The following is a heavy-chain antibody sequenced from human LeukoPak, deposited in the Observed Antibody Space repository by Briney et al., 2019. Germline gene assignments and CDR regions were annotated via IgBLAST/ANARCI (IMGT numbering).Heavy chain of an antibody. D-gene: IGHD3-22*01. CDR3: ARDLNYYDSSGYGH. Sequence: GGSLRLSCAASGFTFSTNYMSWVRQAPGKGLEWVSVIYSGGSPYYADSVKGRFTISRDNSKNTLYLQMNSLRAEDTAAYYCARDLNYYDSSGYGHWGQGTLVTVSS. CDR1: GFTFSTNY. J-gene: IGHJ4*02. V-gene: IGHV3-53*01. CDR2: IYSGGSP.